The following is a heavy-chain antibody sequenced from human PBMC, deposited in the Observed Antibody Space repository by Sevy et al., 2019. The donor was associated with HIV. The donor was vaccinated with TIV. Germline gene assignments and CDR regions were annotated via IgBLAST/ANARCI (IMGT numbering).Heavy chain of an antibody. D-gene: IGHD3-22*01. Sequence: GGSLRLSCAASGFTFSNYGMHWVRQAPGKGLEWVAVIWNDGGNKYYADSVKGRFTISRDNSKNTLYLQMNSLRVEHTAVYFCARGGDFNDRSAKRDFDYWGQGTLVTVSS. J-gene: IGHJ4*02. V-gene: IGHV3-33*01. CDR2: IWNDGGNK. CDR3: ARGGDFNDRSAKRDFDY. CDR1: GFTFSNYG.